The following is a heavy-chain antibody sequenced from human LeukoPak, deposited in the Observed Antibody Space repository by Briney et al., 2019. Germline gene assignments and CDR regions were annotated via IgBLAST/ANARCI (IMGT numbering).Heavy chain of an antibody. J-gene: IGHJ5*02. CDR2: IRFDGSEK. CDR1: GFSFSSYG. Sequence: PGGSLRLSCVASGFSFSSYGMHWVRRAPGKGLEWMTFIRFDGSEKYYADSVKGRFTISRDNSKNTVYLQMNSLRAEDTAVYYCAKAPDSVDYGALKWFDPWGQGTLVTVSS. D-gene: IGHD4-17*01. V-gene: IGHV3-30*02. CDR3: AKAPDSVDYGALKWFDP.